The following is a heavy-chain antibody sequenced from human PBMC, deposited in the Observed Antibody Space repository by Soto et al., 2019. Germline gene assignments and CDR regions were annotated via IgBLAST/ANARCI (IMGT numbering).Heavy chain of an antibody. CDR2: IWYDGSNK. J-gene: IGHJ3*02. Sequence: GGSLRLSCAASGFTFSSYGMHWVRQAPGKGLEWVAVIWYDGSNKYYADSVKGRFTISRDNSKNTLYLQMNSLRAEDTAVYYCARERGGWQGDAFDIWGQGTMVTVSS. CDR1: GFTFSSYG. CDR3: ARERGGWQGDAFDI. D-gene: IGHD6-19*01. V-gene: IGHV3-33*01.